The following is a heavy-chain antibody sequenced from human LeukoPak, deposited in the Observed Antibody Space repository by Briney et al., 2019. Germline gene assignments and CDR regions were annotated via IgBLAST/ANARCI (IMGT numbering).Heavy chain of an antibody. J-gene: IGHJ6*03. CDR3: AREGGYSSSFYYYYYMDV. CDR2: MNPNSGNT. V-gene: IGHV1-8*02. Sequence: ASVKVSCKASGYTFTSYDINWVRQATGQGLEWMGWMNPNSGNTGYAQKFQGRVTMTRNTSINTAYMELSSLRSEDTAVYYCAREGGYSSSFYYYYYMDVWGKGTTVTVSS. D-gene: IGHD6-6*01. CDR1: GYTFTSYD.